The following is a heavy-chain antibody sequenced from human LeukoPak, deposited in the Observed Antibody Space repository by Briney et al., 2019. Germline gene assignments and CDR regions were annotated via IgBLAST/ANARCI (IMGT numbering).Heavy chain of an antibody. Sequence: GGSLRLSCAASGFTFSSSAMSWVRQVPGKGLEWVANIKQDGSERYYVDSVKGRFTISRDNAKNSVFLQMNSLRAEDTAVYYCARDPNLYSGTYDTYWGQGTLVTVSS. CDR1: GFTFSSSA. J-gene: IGHJ4*02. CDR3: ARDPNLYSGTYDTY. V-gene: IGHV3-7*03. D-gene: IGHD1-26*01. CDR2: IKQDGSER.